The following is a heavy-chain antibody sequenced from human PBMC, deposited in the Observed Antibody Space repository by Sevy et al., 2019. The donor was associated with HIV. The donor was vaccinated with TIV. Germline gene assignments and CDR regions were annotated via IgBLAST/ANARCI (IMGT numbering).Heavy chain of an antibody. CDR2: IKQDGSVK. CDR3: ARGTYYYDGSGYYHDVFDV. J-gene: IGHJ3*01. D-gene: IGHD3-22*01. CDR1: SGSTFSSYW. V-gene: IGHV3-7*03. Sequence: GGSLRLSCAASSGSTFSSYWMSLVRQAPGKGLEWVANIKQDGSVKHHVDSVGGRFTDSGDNAKNSLYLQMNRLRVEDTAVYYCARGTYYYDGSGYYHDVFDVWGQGTMVTVSS.